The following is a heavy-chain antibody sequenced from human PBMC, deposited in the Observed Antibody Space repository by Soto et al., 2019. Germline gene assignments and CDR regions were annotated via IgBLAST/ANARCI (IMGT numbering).Heavy chain of an antibody. CDR1: GFTFSSYW. Sequence: EVQLVESGGGLVQPGGSLRLSCAASGFTFSSYWMHWVRQAPGKGLVWVSRINSDGSSTSYADSVKGRFTISRDNAKNKLYLQMNSLRAEDTAVYYCARAGYSYGYRQPAAYWGQGTLVTVSS. D-gene: IGHD5-18*01. V-gene: IGHV3-74*01. CDR2: INSDGSST. CDR3: ARAGYSYGYRQPAAY. J-gene: IGHJ4*02.